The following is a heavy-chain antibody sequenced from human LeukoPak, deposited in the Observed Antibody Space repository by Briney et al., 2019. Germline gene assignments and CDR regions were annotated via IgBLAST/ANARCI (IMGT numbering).Heavy chain of an antibody. CDR3: ARDSEDSPSNDRKWVRVRGPYDGMDV. Sequence: SETLSLTCTVSGGSISSYYWSWIRQPPGKGLEWIGYIYYSGSTNYNPSLKSRVTISVDTSKNQFSLKLSSVTAADTAVYYCARDSEDSPSNDRKWVRVRGPYDGMDVWGQGTTVTVSS. CDR1: GGSISSYY. CDR2: IYYSGST. V-gene: IGHV4-59*01. D-gene: IGHD3-10*01. J-gene: IGHJ6*02.